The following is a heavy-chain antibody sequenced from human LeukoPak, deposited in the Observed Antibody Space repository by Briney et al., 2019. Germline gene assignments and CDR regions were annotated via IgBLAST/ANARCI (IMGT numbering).Heavy chain of an antibody. D-gene: IGHD2-2*01. J-gene: IGHJ5*01. CDR3: AREDSAAYCTSSNCYGFDS. CDR1: RGSLTNYF. CDR2: IYVSGLIFSRGST. V-gene: IGHV4-4*07. Sequence: PSETLSLTCTVSRGSLTNYFWTWIRQPAGRGLEWIGCIYVSGLIFSRGSTNSNASLKSRVIISVDKSKRQGSLKLRSVTAAYTAVYYCAREDSAAYCTSSNCYGFDSWGQGALVTVSS.